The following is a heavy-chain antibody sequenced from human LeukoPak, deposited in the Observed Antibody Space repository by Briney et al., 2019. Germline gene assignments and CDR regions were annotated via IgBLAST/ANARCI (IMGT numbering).Heavy chain of an antibody. D-gene: IGHD2-21*01. CDR3: AKDSPVIPFDD. J-gene: IGHJ4*02. V-gene: IGHV3-7*05. CDR2: IKEDGSEK. CDR1: GFTFSNHW. Sequence: GGSLRLSCAASGFTFSNHWMSWVRQAPGKGLEWVANIKEDGSEKNYVDSVKGRFNISRDNFKNILYLQMNSLRAEDTAIYYCAKDSPVIPFDDWGQGTLVTVSS.